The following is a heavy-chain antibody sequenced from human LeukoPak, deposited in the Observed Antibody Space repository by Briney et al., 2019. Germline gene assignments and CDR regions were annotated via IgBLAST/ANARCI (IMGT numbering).Heavy chain of an antibody. CDR1: GFTFDDYG. V-gene: IGHV3-23*01. CDR2: ISGSGGST. J-gene: IGHJ4*02. Sequence: GGSLRLSCAASGFTFDDYGMSWVRQAPGKGLEWVSAISGSGGSTYYADSVKGRFTISRDNSKNTLYLQMNSLRADDTAVYYCAKTPLAVAPGDFFDYWGQGNLVTVSS. D-gene: IGHD3-3*02. CDR3: AKTPLAVAPGDFFDY.